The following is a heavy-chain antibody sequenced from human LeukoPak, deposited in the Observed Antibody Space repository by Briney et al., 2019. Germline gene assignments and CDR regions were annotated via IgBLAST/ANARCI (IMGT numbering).Heavy chain of an antibody. J-gene: IGHJ4*02. D-gene: IGHD2-21*02. V-gene: IGHV3-74*01. CDR2: INSGGSGT. Sequence: GGSLRLSCAASGFNFASHWMHWVRQTPGKGLVWVSRINSGGSGTTYADSVEGRFTISRDNAKNTLYLQMNSLRAEDTAVYYCAGSQGPLTVYWGQGTLVTVSS. CDR3: AGSQGPLTVY. CDR1: GFNFASHW.